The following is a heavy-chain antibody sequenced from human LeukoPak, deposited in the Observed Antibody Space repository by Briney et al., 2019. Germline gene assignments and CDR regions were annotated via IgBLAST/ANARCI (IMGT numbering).Heavy chain of an antibody. J-gene: IGHJ4*02. CDR3: AVGGGSSPFDY. Sequence: GGSLRLSCAASGFTFSSYDMHWVRQATGKGLEWVSAIGTAGDTYYPGSVKGRFTISRENAKNSLYLQMNSLRAGDTAVYYCAVGGGSSPFDYWGQGTLVTVSS. V-gene: IGHV3-13*01. CDR2: IGTAGDT. D-gene: IGHD2-15*01. CDR1: GFTFSSYD.